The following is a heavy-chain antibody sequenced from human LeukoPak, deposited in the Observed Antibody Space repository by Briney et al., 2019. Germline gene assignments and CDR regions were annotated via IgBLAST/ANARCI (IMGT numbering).Heavy chain of an antibody. V-gene: IGHV7-4-1*02. J-gene: IGHJ4*02. CDR2: INTNTGNP. CDR3: ARGTRAVYSSSWYDLDY. D-gene: IGHD6-13*01. CDR1: GYTFTSYA. Sequence: GASVKVSCKASGYTFTSYAMNWVRQAPGQGLEWVGWINTNTGNPTYAQGFTGRFVFSLDTSVSTAYLQISSLKAEDTAVYYCARGTRAVYSSSWYDLDYWGQGTLVTVSS.